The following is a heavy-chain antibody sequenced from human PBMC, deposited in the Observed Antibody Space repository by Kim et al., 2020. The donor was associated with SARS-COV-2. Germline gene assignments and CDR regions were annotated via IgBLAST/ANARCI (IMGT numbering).Heavy chain of an antibody. J-gene: IGHJ4*02. CDR3: AKDWEAYCGGDCYSYFDY. Sequence: KGPFHTSRANSKNTLYLQMNSLRAEDTAVYYCAKDWEAYCGGDCYSYFDYWGQGTLVTVSS. D-gene: IGHD2-21*02. V-gene: IGHV3-33*06.